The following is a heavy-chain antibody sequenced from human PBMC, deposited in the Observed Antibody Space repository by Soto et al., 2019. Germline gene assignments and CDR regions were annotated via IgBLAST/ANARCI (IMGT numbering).Heavy chain of an antibody. Sequence: GGSLRLSCAASGFTVSSNYMSWVRQAPGKGLEWVAVIWYDGSNKYYADSVKGRFTISRDNSKNTLYLQMNSLRAEDTAVYYCARSREHLNDRRAYCYILYRGPGTLVTGSS. CDR1: GFTVSSNY. D-gene: IGHD3-22*01. J-gene: IGHJ4*02. CDR2: IWYDGSNK. CDR3: ARSREHLNDRRAYCYILY. V-gene: IGHV3-33*08.